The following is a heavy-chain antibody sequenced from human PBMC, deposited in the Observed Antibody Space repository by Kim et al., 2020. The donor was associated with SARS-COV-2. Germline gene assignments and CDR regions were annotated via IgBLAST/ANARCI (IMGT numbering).Heavy chain of an antibody. J-gene: IGHJ3*02. D-gene: IGHD3-22*01. CDR3: AKDARYDSSGYYLRGDAFDI. Sequence: GGSLRLSCAASGFTFDDYAMHCVRQAPGKGLEWVSGISWNSGSIGYADSVKGRFTISRDNAKNSLYLQMNSLRAEDTALYYCAKDARYDSSGYYLRGDAFDIWGQGTMVTVSS. V-gene: IGHV3-9*01. CDR2: ISWNSGSI. CDR1: GFTFDDYA.